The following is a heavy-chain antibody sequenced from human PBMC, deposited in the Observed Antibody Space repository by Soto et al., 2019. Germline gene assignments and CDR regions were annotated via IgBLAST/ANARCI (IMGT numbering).Heavy chain of an antibody. V-gene: IGHV1-18*04. CDR1: GYTFTSYC. CDR2: ISAYNGNT. CDR3: ARGPRGTIFGVVIPHPFDY. Sequence: ASVEVSCKASGYTFTSYCISWVRQAPGQGLEWMGWISAYNGNTNYAQKLQGRVTMTTDTSTSTAYMELRSLRSDDTAVYYCARGPRGTIFGVVIPHPFDYWGQGTLVTVSS. D-gene: IGHD3-3*01. J-gene: IGHJ4*02.